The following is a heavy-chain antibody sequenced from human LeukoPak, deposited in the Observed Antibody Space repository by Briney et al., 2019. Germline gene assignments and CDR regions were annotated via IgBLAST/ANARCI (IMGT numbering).Heavy chain of an antibody. CDR2: ISSSSSYI. V-gene: IGHV3-21*01. J-gene: IGHJ5*02. CDR1: GFTFSSYS. Sequence: PGGSLRLSCAASGFTFSSYSMNWVRQAPGKGLGWVSSISSSSSYIYYADSVKGRFTISRDNAKNSLYLQMNSLRAEDTAVYYCARDALWFGELFFEAGFDPWGQGTLVTVSS. D-gene: IGHD3-10*01. CDR3: ARDALWFGELFFEAGFDP.